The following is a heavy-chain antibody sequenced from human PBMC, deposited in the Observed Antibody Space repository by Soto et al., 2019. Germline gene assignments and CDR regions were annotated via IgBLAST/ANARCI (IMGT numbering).Heavy chain of an antibody. CDR1: GGTFSSYA. CDR3: ARVRANWLQRNVYYGMDV. D-gene: IGHD5-12*01. CDR2: IIPIFGTA. J-gene: IGHJ6*02. Sequence: QVQLVQSGAEVKKPGSSVKVSCKASGGTFSSYAISWVRQAPGQGLEWMGGIIPIFGTANYAQKFQGRVTITADESTSTAYMEMSSLRSEDTAVYYCARVRANWLQRNVYYGMDVWGQGTTVTVSS. V-gene: IGHV1-69*01.